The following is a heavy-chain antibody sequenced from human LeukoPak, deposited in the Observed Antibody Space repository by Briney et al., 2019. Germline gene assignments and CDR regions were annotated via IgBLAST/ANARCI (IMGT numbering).Heavy chain of an antibody. V-gene: IGHV4-39*01. CDR3: ARGRTSQPRYCSGGSCYSEFDY. J-gene: IGHJ4*02. CDR1: GGSISTSTYY. Sequence: SETLSLTCTVSGGSISTSTYYWGWIRQPPGKGLEWIGSIYYSGSTYYNPSLKSRVTISVDTSKNQFSLKLSSVTAADTAVYYCARGRTSQPRYCSGGSCYSEFDYWGQGTLVTVSS. D-gene: IGHD2-15*01. CDR2: IYYSGST.